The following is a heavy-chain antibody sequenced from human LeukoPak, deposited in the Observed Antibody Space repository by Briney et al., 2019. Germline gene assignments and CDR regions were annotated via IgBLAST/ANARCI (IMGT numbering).Heavy chain of an antibody. V-gene: IGHV3-23*01. J-gene: IGHJ6*02. D-gene: IGHD1-14*01. CDR1: GFTFSSYA. Sequence: GGSLRLSCAASGFTFSSYAMNWVRQAPGKGLEWVSAISGSGANTYYADSVKGRFTISRDNSKNTLYLQMNSLRAEDTAVYYCAREPGLGYYYYGMDVWGQGTTVTVSS. CDR2: ISGSGANT. CDR3: AREPGLGYYYYGMDV.